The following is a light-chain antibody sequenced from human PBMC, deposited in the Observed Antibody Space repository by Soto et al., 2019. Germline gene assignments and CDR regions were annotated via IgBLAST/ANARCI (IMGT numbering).Light chain of an antibody. CDR1: QDVGIY. J-gene: IGKJ1*01. CDR2: HVS. V-gene: IGKV3-11*01. CDR3: QHRSSWPGTWT. Sequence: EIVLTQSPATLSLSPGESATLSCRASQDVGIYLAWYRQKPGQAPRLLIYHVSNRATGIPARFSGSGSETDLTLTISSLEPEDFAIYYCQHRSSWPGTWTFGQGTKVDI.